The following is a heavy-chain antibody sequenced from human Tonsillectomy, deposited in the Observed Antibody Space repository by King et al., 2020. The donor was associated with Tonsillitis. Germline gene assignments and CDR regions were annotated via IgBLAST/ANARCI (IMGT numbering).Heavy chain of an antibody. CDR1: GFIFSTYA. J-gene: IGHJ3*01. D-gene: IGHD4-17*01. CDR2: ISGGGDNT. CDR3: AKDWTTVTTLTDAFDF. Sequence: VQLVESGGGLVQPGGSLRLSCVASGFIFSTYAMNWVRQAPGKELEWVSGISGGGDNTHYADSVKGRFTISRDNFKNTVYLQINSLRAEDTAVYYCAKDWTTVTTLTDAFDFWGQGTMVTVSS. V-gene: IGHV3-23*04.